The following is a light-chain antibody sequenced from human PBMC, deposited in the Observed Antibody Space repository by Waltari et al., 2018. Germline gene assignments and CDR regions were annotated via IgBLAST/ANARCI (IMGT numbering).Light chain of an antibody. V-gene: IGKV3-11*01. CDR1: QSVSNF. J-gene: IGKJ5*01. CDR3: QQRSNWPPIT. CDR2: DAS. Sequence: EIVLTQSPATLSLPPGERATLPCRASQSVSNFLAWYQQKPGQAPRLLIYDASNRAVGIPPRFSGSGSGTDFTLTISKLEPEDFAVYYCQQRSNWPPITFGQGTRLEIK.